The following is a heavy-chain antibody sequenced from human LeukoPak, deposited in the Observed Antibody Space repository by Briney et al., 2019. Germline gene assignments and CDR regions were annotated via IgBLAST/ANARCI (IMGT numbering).Heavy chain of an antibody. V-gene: IGHV3-23*01. CDR2: IGKSGDSI. CDR3: ARDRSWSDAFDI. D-gene: IGHD6-13*01. CDR1: GFSFSSFA. Sequence: GGSLRLSCAASGFSFSSFAMSWVRQAPGKGLEWVSIIGKSGDSIYYADSVKGRFTISRDNSKNTLYLQMNSLRAEDTAVYYCARDRSWSDAFDIWGQGTMVTVSS. J-gene: IGHJ3*02.